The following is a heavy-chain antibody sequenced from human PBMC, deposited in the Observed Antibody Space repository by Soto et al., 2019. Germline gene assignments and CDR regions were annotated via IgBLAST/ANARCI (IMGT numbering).Heavy chain of an antibody. D-gene: IGHD2-2*01. CDR1: GFTFSSYW. CDR2: IKQDGSEK. V-gene: IGHV3-7*01. Sequence: EVQLVESGGGLVQPGGSLRLSCAASGFTFSSYWMSWVRQAPGKGLEWVANIKQDGSEKYYVDSVKGRFTISRDNAKNSLYLQMNSLRAEDTAVYYCARSLVGLDYYYGMDVWGQGTTVTVSS. J-gene: IGHJ6*02. CDR3: ARSLVGLDYYYGMDV.